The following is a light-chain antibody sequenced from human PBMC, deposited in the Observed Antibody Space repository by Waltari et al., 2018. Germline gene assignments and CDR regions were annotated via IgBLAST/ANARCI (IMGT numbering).Light chain of an antibody. CDR2: GAS. J-gene: IGKJ4*01. CDR1: QSVSSN. CDR3: QQYNNWPPRT. Sequence: EIVMMQSPATLSVSPGERATLSCRASQSVSSNLAWYQQKPGQAPRLLIYGASTRATCSAARFSGSGSGTEFTLTISSRQSEDFAVYYCQQYNNWPPRTFGGGTKVEIK. V-gene: IGKV3D-15*01.